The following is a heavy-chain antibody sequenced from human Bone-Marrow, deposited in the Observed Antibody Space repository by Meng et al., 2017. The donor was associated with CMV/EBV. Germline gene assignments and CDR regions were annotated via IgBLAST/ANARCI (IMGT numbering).Heavy chain of an antibody. CDR1: GFTFSDYY. CDR3: ARELRFLEGYYYYGMDV. J-gene: IGHJ6*02. V-gene: IGHV3-69-1*02. D-gene: IGHD3-3*01. Sequence: GGSLRLSCAASGFTFSDYYMNWVRQAPGKGLEWVSSINSSSTIYYADSVKGRFTISRDNAKNSLYLQMNSLRAEDTAVYYCARELRFLEGYYYYGMDVWGQGTTVTVSS. CDR2: INSSSTI.